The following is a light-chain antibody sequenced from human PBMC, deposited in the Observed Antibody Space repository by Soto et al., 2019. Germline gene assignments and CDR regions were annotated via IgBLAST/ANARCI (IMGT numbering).Light chain of an antibody. CDR2: EVT. CDR3: SSDAGSDNLA. V-gene: IGLV2-8*01. CDR1: SSDVGGYNY. Sequence: QSVLTQPPSASGSPGQSVSISCTGTSSDVGGYNYVSWYQQHPGKAPELIIYEVTKRPSGVPDRFSGSKSGNTASLTVSGLHTDDEADYYCSSDAGSDNLAFGGGTKLTVL. J-gene: IGLJ2*01.